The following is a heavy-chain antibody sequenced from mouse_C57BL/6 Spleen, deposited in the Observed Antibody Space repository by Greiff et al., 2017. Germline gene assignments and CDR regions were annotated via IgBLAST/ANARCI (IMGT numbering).Heavy chain of an antibody. CDR3: VRHNWDYFDY. Sequence: EVKVEESGGGLVQPKGSLKLSCAASGFSFNTYAMNWVRQAPGKGLEWVARIRSKSNNYATYYADSVKDRFTISRDDSESMLYLQMNNLKTEDTAMYYCVRHNWDYFDYWGQGTTLTVSS. CDR1: GFSFNTYA. J-gene: IGHJ2*01. V-gene: IGHV10-1*01. D-gene: IGHD4-1*01. CDR2: IRSKSNNYAT.